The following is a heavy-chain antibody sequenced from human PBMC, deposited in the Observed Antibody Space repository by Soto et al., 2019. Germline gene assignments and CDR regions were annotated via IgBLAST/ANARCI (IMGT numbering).Heavy chain of an antibody. V-gene: IGHV3-74*01. CDR2: INSDGSST. J-gene: IGHJ4*02. D-gene: IGHD7-27*01. CDR1: GFTFSSYW. Sequence: GGSLRLSCAASGFTFSSYWMHWVRQAPGKRLVWVSRINSDGSSTCYADSVEGRFTISRDNAKNTLYLQMNSLRAEDTALYYCASSLLTLFDYWGQGTLVTVSS. CDR3: ASSLLTLFDY.